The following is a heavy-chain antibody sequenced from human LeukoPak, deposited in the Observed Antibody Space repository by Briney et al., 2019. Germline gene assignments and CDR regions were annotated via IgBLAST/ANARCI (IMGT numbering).Heavy chain of an antibody. D-gene: IGHD3-22*01. CDR1: GFTVNNKY. Sequence: PGGPLRLSCAASGFTVNNKYMTWVRQAPGKGLEWVSLIYNDGRTYYADSVKGRCTISRDNLKNVLYLQMNSLKVEDTALYYCARGLFLSGYLDAFDIWGRGTVVTVSS. CDR2: IYNDGRT. V-gene: IGHV3-53*01. J-gene: IGHJ3*02. CDR3: ARGLFLSGYLDAFDI.